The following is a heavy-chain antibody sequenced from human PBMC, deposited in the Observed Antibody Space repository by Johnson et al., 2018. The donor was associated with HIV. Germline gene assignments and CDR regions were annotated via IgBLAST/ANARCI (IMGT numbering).Heavy chain of an antibody. J-gene: IGHJ3*02. V-gene: IGHV3-9*01. CDR3: AKYITAGGSRGNAAFDI. Sequence: VQLVESGGGLVQPGRSLRLSCAASGFTFDDYAIHWVRQAPGKGLEWVSGISWNSGNIGYADSVKGRFTISRDNAKNSLYLQMNSLRAEDTALYYCAKYITAGGSRGNAAFDIWGQGTMVTVSS. CDR2: ISWNSGNI. D-gene: IGHD6-13*01. CDR1: GFTFDDYA.